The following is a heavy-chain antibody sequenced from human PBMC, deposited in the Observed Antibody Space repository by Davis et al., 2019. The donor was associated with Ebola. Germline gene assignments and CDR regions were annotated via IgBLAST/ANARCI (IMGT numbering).Heavy chain of an antibody. CDR3: AKERLMGVVVVAATQGMDV. D-gene: IGHD2-15*01. V-gene: IGHV3-23*01. Sequence: PGGSLRLSCSASGFIFSTYVMNWVRQAPGKGLEWVSAISGSGGSTYNADSVKGRFTISRDNSKNTLYLQMKSLRVEDTAVYYCAKERLMGVVVVAATQGMDVWGQGTTVTVSS. CDR1: GFIFSTYV. CDR2: ISGSGGST. J-gene: IGHJ6*02.